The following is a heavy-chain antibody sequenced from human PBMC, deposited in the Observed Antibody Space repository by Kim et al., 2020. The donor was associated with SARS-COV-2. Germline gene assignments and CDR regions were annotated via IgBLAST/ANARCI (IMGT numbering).Heavy chain of an antibody. J-gene: IGHJ4*02. Sequence: GGSLRLSCAASGFTFSSYVMSWVRQVPGKGLEWVSAVSASGGSTYYTDSVTGRFTISRDNSKNTLYLQMNSLRAEDTALYYCAKDSCSSYSCFFDYWGQGTLVTVSS. D-gene: IGHD2-2*01. V-gene: IGHV3-23*01. CDR1: GFTFSSYV. CDR3: AKDSCSSYSCFFDY. CDR2: VSASGGST.